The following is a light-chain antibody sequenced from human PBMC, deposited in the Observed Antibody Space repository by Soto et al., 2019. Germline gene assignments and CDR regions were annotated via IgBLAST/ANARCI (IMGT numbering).Light chain of an antibody. CDR2: DVS. Sequence: QSALTQPRSVSGSPGQSVTISCTGTSDDVGGYNYVSWYQQHPGKAPQVIIYDVSRRPSGVPGRFSGSKSDNTAFLTISGLQADDEADYYCCSYAGSNIYAVFGGGTKLTVL. J-gene: IGLJ2*01. CDR3: CSYAGSNIYAV. V-gene: IGLV2-11*01. CDR1: SDDVGGYNY.